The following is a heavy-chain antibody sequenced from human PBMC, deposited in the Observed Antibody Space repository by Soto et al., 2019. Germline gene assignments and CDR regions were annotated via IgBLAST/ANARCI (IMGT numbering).Heavy chain of an antibody. CDR1: GYTFTGYY. D-gene: IGHD6-13*01. V-gene: IGHV1-2*02. CDR3: ARDKANRGSSSWYYYGMDV. Sequence: ASVKVSCKASGYTFTGYYMHWVRQAPGQGLEWMGWINPNSGGTNYAQKFQGRVTMTRDTSISTAYMELSRLRSDDTAVYYCARDKANRGSSSWYYYGMDVWGQGTTVTVSS. J-gene: IGHJ6*02. CDR2: INPNSGGT.